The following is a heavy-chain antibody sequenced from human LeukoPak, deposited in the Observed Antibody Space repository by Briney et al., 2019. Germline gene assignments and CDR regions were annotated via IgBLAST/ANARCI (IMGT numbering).Heavy chain of an antibody. CDR1: GFTFSSYS. CDR3: AQPPGYEDYMDV. V-gene: IGHV3-21*01. J-gene: IGHJ6*03. D-gene: IGHD3-9*01. Sequence: PGGSLRLSCAASGFTFSSYSMNWVRQAPGKGLEWVSSISSSSSYIYYADSVKGRFTISRDNAKNSLYLQMNSLRAEDTAVYYCAQPPGYEDYMDVWGKGTTVTVSS. CDR2: ISSSSSYI.